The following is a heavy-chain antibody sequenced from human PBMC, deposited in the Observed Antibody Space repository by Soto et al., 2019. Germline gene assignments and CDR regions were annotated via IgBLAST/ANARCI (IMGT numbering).Heavy chain of an antibody. V-gene: IGHV3-21*06. CDR2: ISPSSGHI. D-gene: IGHD2-15*01. CDR1: GFTFSSCT. Sequence: EVHLVESGGGLVKPGGSLRLSCAVSGFTFSSCTMNWVRQAPGKGLEWVSSISPSSGHIYYADSVKGRFNISRDNAKNSLFLQMNILRGEDTAVYYCSGCSGGACHKNYGMDVWGQGTTVTVSS. J-gene: IGHJ6*02. CDR3: SGCSGGACHKNYGMDV.